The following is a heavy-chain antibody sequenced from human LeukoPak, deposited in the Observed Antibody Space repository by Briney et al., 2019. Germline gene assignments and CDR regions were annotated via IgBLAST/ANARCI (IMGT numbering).Heavy chain of an antibody. J-gene: IGHJ4*02. CDR2: IYYSRST. D-gene: IGHD5-24*01. CDR1: GASISSGGYY. Sequence: SETLSLTCTVSGASISSGGYYWNWIRQPPGKGLEWIGYIYYSRSTSYSPSLKSRLTISVDTSKNQFSLKLSSVTSADTAVYYCARDGYNSGYFDYWGQGTLVTVSS. V-gene: IGHV4-30-4*01. CDR3: ARDGYNSGYFDY.